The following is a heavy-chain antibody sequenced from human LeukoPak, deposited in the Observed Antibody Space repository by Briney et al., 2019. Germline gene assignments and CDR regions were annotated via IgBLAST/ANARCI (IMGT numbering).Heavy chain of an antibody. V-gene: IGHV4-38-2*01. CDR3: ARLGGYCSSTSCQNGFDP. CDR2: IYHSGST. J-gene: IGHJ5*02. D-gene: IGHD2-2*01. Sequence: SETLSCTGSVSGYSISSGYYWGWIRQPPGKGLEWIGSIYHSGSTYYNPSLKSRVTISVDTSKNQFSLKLSSVTAADTAVYYCARLGGYCSSTSCQNGFDPWGQGTMVITSS. CDR1: GYSISSGYY.